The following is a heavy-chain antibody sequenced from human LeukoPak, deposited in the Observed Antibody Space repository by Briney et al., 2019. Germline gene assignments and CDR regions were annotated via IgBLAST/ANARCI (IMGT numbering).Heavy chain of an antibody. CDR2: IWYDGSNK. D-gene: IGHD4-17*01. V-gene: IGHV3-33*01. J-gene: IGHJ4*02. CDR3: AISSTVTTLFDY. Sequence: PGRTLRLSCAASGFTFSSYGMHWVRQAPGKGLEWVAVIWYDGSNKYYADSVKGRFTISRDNSKNTLYLQMNSLRAEDTAVYYCAISSTVTTLFDYWGQGTLVTVS. CDR1: GFTFSSYG.